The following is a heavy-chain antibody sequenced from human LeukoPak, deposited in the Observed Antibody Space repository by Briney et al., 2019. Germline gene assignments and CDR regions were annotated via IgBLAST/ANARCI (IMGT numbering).Heavy chain of an antibody. CDR1: GFTFSSYA. Sequence: GGSLRLSCSASGFTFSSYAMHWARQAPGKGLEYVSAISGNGGSTYYADSVKGRFTISRDNSKNTPYLQMSSLRAEDTAVYYCAKERLGYYFDYWGQGTLVTVSS. CDR2: ISGNGGST. D-gene: IGHD5-12*01. CDR3: AKERLGYYFDY. J-gene: IGHJ4*02. V-gene: IGHV3-64*04.